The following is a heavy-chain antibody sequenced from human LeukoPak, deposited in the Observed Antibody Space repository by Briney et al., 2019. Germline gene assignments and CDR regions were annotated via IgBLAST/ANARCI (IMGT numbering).Heavy chain of an antibody. V-gene: IGHV4-59*08. CDR2: IYYSGST. Sequence: SETLSLTCTVSGGSISSYYWSWIRQPPGKGLEWIGYIYYSGSTNYNPSLKGRVTISVDTSKNQFSLKLSSVTAADTAVYYCARHLTVTTTDFDYWGQGTLVTVSS. D-gene: IGHD4-17*01. CDR3: ARHLTVTTTDFDY. J-gene: IGHJ4*02. CDR1: GGSISSYY.